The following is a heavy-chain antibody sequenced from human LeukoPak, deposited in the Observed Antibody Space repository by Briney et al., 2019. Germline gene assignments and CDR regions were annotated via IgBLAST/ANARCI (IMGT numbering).Heavy chain of an antibody. CDR2: IASDGRTT. V-gene: IGHV3-30*04. CDR1: GXTFKDYA. CDR3: ARAAEASCSGTSCYRYFHH. Sequence: GRALRLSCSASGXTFKDYAMYWVRQAPGLGLEWVAVIASDGRTTYYADSVSGRFTISRDNSDNALSLQMNSLNADDTAVYYCARAAEASCSGTSCYRYFHHWGQGTLVIVSS. D-gene: IGHD2-2*01. J-gene: IGHJ1*01.